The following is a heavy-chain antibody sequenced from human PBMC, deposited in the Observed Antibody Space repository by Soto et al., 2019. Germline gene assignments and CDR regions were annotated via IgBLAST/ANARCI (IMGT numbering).Heavy chain of an antibody. V-gene: IGHV3-7*01. CDR2: IKQDGSEK. CDR1: GGISSDFW. Sequence: GLLRHCSTASGGISSDFWMTWVRQDPGKGPECVAHIKQDGSEKYYLDSVKGRFTISRDNARNSLYLQMSNLRAEDSAVYYCAKGWSIDYWGQGTQVTVSS. J-gene: IGHJ4*02. D-gene: IGHD2-8*02. CDR3: AKGWSIDY.